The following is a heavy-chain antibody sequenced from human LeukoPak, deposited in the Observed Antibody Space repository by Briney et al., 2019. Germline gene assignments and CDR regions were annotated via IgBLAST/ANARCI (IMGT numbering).Heavy chain of an antibody. Sequence: GGSLRLSCEASGFTFSSYWMTWVRQAPGKGREWVANINQDGSEKNYVDSVKGRYTISRDNTKNSLYLQMNSLRAEDTAVYYCATRSSHTSSWYVYLFWDYWGQGALVTVSS. CDR2: INQDGSEK. V-gene: IGHV3-7*01. J-gene: IGHJ4*02. CDR1: GFTFSSYW. D-gene: IGHD6-13*01. CDR3: ATRSSHTSSWYVYLFWDY.